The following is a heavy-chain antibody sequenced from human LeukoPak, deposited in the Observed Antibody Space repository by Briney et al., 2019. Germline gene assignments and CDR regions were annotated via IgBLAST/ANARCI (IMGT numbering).Heavy chain of an antibody. CDR2: INHSGST. V-gene: IGHV4-34*01. CDR1: GGSFSGYY. J-gene: IGHJ4*02. Sequence: SETLSLTCAVYGGSFSGYYWRWIRQPPGKGLEWIGEINHSGSTNYNPSLKSRVTISVDTSKNQFSLKLSSVTAADTAVYYCARGLRDYDSSGYYLRYWGQGTLVTVSS. D-gene: IGHD3-22*01. CDR3: ARGLRDYDSSGYYLRY.